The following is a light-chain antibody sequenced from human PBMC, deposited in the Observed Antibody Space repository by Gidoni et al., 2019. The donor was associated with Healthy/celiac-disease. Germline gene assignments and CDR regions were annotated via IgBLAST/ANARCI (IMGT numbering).Light chain of an antibody. CDR1: SSNIGAGYD. CDR3: QSYDSSLSGYV. Sequence: QSVLKQPPSVSGAPGPRVTISCTGSSSNIGAGYDLHWYQQLPGTAPKLLIYGTSNRPSGVPDRFSGSKSGTSASLAITGLQAEDEADYYCQSYDSSLSGYVFGTGTKVTVL. J-gene: IGLJ1*01. CDR2: GTS. V-gene: IGLV1-40*01.